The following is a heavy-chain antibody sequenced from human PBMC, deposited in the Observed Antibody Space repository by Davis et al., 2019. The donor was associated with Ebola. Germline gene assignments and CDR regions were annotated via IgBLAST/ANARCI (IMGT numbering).Heavy chain of an antibody. Sequence: GESLKISCAASGFTFSSYAMTWVRQAPGKGLEWVSGISGSGGSTYYADSVKGRFTISRDNSRNTLYLQVNGLRPEDTAVYYCAKSMATGSSPVWVVSMDVWGKGTTVTVSS. CDR1: GFTFSSYA. D-gene: IGHD3-10*01. CDR2: ISGSGGST. J-gene: IGHJ6*04. V-gene: IGHV3-23*01. CDR3: AKSMATGSSPVWVVSMDV.